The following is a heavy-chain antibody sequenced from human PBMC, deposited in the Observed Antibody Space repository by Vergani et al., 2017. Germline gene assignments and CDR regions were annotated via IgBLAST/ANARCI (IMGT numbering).Heavy chain of an antibody. D-gene: IGHD3-22*01. Sequence: EVQLVESGGGLVQPGGSLRLSCAASGFTFSSYSMNWVRQAPGKGLERVSYISSSSSTIYYADSVKGRFTISRDNAKNSLYLQMNSLRAEDTAVYYCARDYYDSSGYYYFDYWGQGTLVTVSS. CDR3: ARDYYDSSGYYYFDY. CDR2: ISSSSSTI. J-gene: IGHJ4*02. V-gene: IGHV3-48*01. CDR1: GFTFSSYS.